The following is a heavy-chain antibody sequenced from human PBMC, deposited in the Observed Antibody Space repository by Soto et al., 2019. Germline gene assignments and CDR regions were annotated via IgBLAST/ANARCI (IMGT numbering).Heavy chain of an antibody. Sequence: EVQLLESGGGLVQPGGSLRLSCAASGFTFRSYAMSWVRQAPGKGMEWVSAISGSGGSTYYADSVKGRFTISSDNSKNTLYLQMNSLRAEDTAVYYWAKDRGYSSSWSGNWFDPWGQGTLVTVSS. J-gene: IGHJ5*02. CDR2: ISGSGGST. V-gene: IGHV3-23*01. CDR1: GFTFRSYA. CDR3: AKDRGYSSSWSGNWFDP. D-gene: IGHD6-13*01.